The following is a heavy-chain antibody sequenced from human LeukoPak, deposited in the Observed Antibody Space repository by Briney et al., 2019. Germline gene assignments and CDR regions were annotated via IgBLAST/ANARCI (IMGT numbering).Heavy chain of an antibody. D-gene: IGHD2-15*01. V-gene: IGHV4-34*01. CDR2: INHSGST. Sequence: SETLSLTCAVYGGSFSGYYWSWIRQPPGKGLEWIGEINHSGSTNYNPSLKSRVTISVDTSKNQFSLKLSSVTAADTAVYYCARWRVAYDYWGRGTLVTVSS. J-gene: IGHJ4*02. CDR1: GGSFSGYY. CDR3: ARWRVAYDY.